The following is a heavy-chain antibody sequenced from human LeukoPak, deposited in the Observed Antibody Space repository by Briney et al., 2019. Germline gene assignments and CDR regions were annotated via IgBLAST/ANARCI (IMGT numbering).Heavy chain of an antibody. Sequence: SETLSLTCAVYGGSFSGYYWSWIRQPPGKGLEWIGTICHSGSTYYNPSLKSRVTISVVTSKNQFSLKLNSVTAADTAVYYCARAGGYSSSTSLYFDYWGQGTLVTVSS. J-gene: IGHJ4*02. CDR3: ARAGGYSSSTSLYFDY. CDR1: GGSFSGYY. V-gene: IGHV4-34*01. CDR2: ICHSGST. D-gene: IGHD6-6*01.